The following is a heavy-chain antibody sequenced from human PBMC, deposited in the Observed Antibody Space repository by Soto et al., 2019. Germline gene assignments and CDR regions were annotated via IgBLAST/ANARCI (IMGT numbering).Heavy chain of an antibody. CDR3: ARDDVLCDGGRCYGVPLGV. D-gene: IGHD2-15*01. CDR2: IQSGGPT. V-gene: IGHV3-66*01. CDR1: GVIFSNYG. Sequence: GTLRLSWAAFGVIFSNYGMSWVRQAPGKGLEWVSLIQSGGPTYYADSVKGRFTISRGTSENTLHLQMDSLRAEDTAVYYCARDDVLCDGGRCYGVPLGVWGKGTTVTGSS. J-gene: IGHJ6*04.